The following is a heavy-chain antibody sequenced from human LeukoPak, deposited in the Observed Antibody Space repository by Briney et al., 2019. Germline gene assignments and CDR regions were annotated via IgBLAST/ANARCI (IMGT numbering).Heavy chain of an antibody. V-gene: IGHV4-59*01. D-gene: IGHD2-2*01. CDR2: IYYSGST. Sequence: SETLSLTCTVSGGSISSYYWSWIRQPPGKGLEWIGYIYYSGSTNYNPSLKSRVTISVDTSKNQFSPKLSSVTAADTAVYYCAREDIVVVPAAPGHAFDIWGQGTMVTVSS. J-gene: IGHJ3*02. CDR1: GGSISSYY. CDR3: AREDIVVVPAAPGHAFDI.